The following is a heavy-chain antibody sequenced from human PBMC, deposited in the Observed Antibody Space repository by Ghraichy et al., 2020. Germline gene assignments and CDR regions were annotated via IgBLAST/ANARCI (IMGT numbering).Heavy chain of an antibody. V-gene: IGHV3-48*02. CDR1: GFTFSGYS. J-gene: IGHJ6*04. Sequence: GESLNISCVGCGFTFSGYSMNWVRQSLGKGLEWVAYITSSGRFISYADSVKGRFTISRDNAQNSLYLQMNSLSDEETDLYFCERGSTVVRFYYDDGMDVWGYGSTVTVSS. D-gene: IGHD4-23*01. CDR3: ERGSTVVRFYYDDGMDV. CDR2: ITSSGRFI.